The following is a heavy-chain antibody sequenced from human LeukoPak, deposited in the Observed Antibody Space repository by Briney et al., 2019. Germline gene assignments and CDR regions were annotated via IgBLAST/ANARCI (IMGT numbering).Heavy chain of an antibody. CDR3: VRDTLVDSGDLETHFEH. J-gene: IGHJ4*02. D-gene: IGHD4-17*01. CDR2: IYTSGST. CDR1: GDSISSGSYY. V-gene: IGHV4-61*02. Sequence: PSETLSLTCTVSGDSISSGSYYWSWIRQPAGKGLEWIGRIYTSGSTNYNLALKSRVTISIDTSKNQFFLRLSSVTAADTAVYYCVRDTLVDSGDLETHFEHWGQGTLVTVSS.